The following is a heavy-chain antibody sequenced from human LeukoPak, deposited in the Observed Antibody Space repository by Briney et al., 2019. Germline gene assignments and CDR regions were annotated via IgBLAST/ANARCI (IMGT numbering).Heavy chain of an antibody. Sequence: SETLSLTCAVSGGSISSGGYSWSWIRQPPGKGLEWIGYIYHSGSTYYNPSLKSRVTISVDRSKNQFSLKLSSVTAADTAVYYCARTSYGSFDYWGQGTLSPSPQ. CDR1: GGSISSGGYS. CDR2: IYHSGST. D-gene: IGHD3-10*01. J-gene: IGHJ4*02. V-gene: IGHV4-30-2*01. CDR3: ARTSYGSFDY.